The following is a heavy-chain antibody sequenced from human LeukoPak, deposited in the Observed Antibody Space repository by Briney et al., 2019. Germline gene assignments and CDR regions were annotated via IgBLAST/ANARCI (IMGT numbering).Heavy chain of an antibody. V-gene: IGHV3-66*01. J-gene: IGHJ6*03. CDR2: IYSGGST. CDR1: GFSVSSNY. Sequence: PGGSLRLSCAASGFSVSSNYMNWVRQAPGKGLEWVSVIYSGGSTYYADSVKGRFTISRDNSKNTLYLQMNSLRAEDTAVYYCARASQSYHYDPKGLNYYSYYYMDVWGKGTRSPSP. D-gene: IGHD3-22*01. CDR3: ARASQSYHYDPKGLNYYSYYYMDV.